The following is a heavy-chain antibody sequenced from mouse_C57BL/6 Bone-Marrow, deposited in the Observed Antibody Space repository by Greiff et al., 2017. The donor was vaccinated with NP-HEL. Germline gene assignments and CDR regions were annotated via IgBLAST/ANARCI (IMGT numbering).Heavy chain of an antibody. Sequence: EVKLLESGGDLVKPGGSLKLSCAASGSTFSSYGMSWVRQTPDKRLGWVATISSGGSYTYYPDSVKGRFTISRDNAKNTLYLQMSSLKSEDTAMYYCASPYDYDVAWFAYWGQGTLVTVSA. D-gene: IGHD2-4*01. CDR1: GSTFSSYG. J-gene: IGHJ3*01. V-gene: IGHV5-6*01. CDR3: ASPYDYDVAWFAY. CDR2: ISSGGSYT.